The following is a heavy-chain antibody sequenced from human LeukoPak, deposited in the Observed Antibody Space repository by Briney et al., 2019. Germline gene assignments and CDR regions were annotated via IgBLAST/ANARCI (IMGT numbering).Heavy chain of an antibody. Sequence: ASVKVSCKASGGTFSSYAISWVRQAPGQGLEWMGGIIPIFGTANYAQKFQGRVTITTDESTSTAYMELSSLRSEDTAVYYCARVVPAANALNLDYWGQGTLVTVSS. J-gene: IGHJ4*02. CDR2: IIPIFGTA. CDR1: GGTFSSYA. D-gene: IGHD2-2*01. V-gene: IGHV1-69*05. CDR3: ARVVPAANALNLDY.